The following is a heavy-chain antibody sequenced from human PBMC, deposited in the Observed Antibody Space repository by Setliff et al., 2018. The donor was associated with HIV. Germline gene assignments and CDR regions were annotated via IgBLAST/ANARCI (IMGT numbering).Heavy chain of an antibody. Sequence: PSETLSLTCAVYGGSFSGFYWSWIRQPPGKGLEWVGEINHSGRTNYNVSLKSRLTISRDTSKNQFSLRLNSVTAADTAVYYCARQRGLRGYYGSNSLYYFDSWGQGT. V-gene: IGHV4-34*01. D-gene: IGHD3-10*01. J-gene: IGHJ4*02. CDR2: INHSGRT. CDR3: ARQRGLRGYYGSNSLYYFDS. CDR1: GGSFSGFY.